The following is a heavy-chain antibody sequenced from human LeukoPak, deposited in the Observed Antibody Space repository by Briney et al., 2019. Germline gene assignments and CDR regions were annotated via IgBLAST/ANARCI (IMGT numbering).Heavy chain of an antibody. CDR1: CYTFPTNG. D-gene: IGHD3-10*01. J-gene: IGHJ5*02. V-gene: IGHV1-18*01. CDR2: ISAYNGNT. Sequence: GASVKVSLKPSCYTFPTNGNSRVLQAPGQGVEWMGWISAYNGNTNYAQKLQGRVTMTTDTSTSTAYMELRSLRSDDTAVYYCARVLTMVRGAFNWFDPWGQGTLVTVSS. CDR3: ARVLTMVRGAFNWFDP.